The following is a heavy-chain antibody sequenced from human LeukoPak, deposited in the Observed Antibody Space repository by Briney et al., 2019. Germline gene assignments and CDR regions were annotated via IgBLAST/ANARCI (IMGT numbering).Heavy chain of an antibody. Sequence: SETLSLTCTVSGGSISSGSYYWSWIRQPAGKGLEWIGRIYTSGSTNYNPSLKSRVTISVDTSKNQFSLKLSSVTAADTAVYYCARGLDGYDSSGYIGYYYYYMDVWGKGTTVTISS. J-gene: IGHJ6*03. CDR1: GGSISSGSYY. CDR3: ARGLDGYDSSGYIGYYYYYMDV. CDR2: IYTSGST. D-gene: IGHD3-22*01. V-gene: IGHV4-61*02.